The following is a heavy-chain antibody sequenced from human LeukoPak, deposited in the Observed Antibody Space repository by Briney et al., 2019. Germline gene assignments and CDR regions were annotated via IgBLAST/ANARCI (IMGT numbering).Heavy chain of an antibody. D-gene: IGHD5-18*01. CDR1: GGSISSYY. CDR2: IYTSGST. V-gene: IGHV4-4*07. CDR3: ARDGKKWDTHGAFDI. Sequence: SXXLSLTCTVSGGSISSYYWSWLRQPAGKGREWIGRIYTSGSTNYNPSLKSRVNMSVETSKNQFSLKKRHVHAADTAVYYCARDGKKWDTHGAFDIWGQGTMVTVSS. J-gene: IGHJ3*02.